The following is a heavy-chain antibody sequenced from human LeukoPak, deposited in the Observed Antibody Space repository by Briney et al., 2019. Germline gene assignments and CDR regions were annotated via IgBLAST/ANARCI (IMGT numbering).Heavy chain of an antibody. J-gene: IGHJ4*02. CDR1: GGSVSSRSYY. CDR2: IYYSGST. Sequence: SEILSLTCTVSGGSVSSRSYYWGWIRQPPGKGLEWIGSIYYSGSTYYNPSLKSRVTISVDTSKNQFSLKLSSVTAADTAVYYCARRGDSYGVFDYWGQGILVTVSS. D-gene: IGHD5-18*01. CDR3: ARRGDSYGVFDY. V-gene: IGHV4-39*01.